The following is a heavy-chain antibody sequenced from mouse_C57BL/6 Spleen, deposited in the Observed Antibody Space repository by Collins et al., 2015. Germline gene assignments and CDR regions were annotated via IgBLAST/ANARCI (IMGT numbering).Heavy chain of an antibody. J-gene: IGHJ4*01. Sequence: QVQLQQSGAELVRPGASVTLSCKASGYTFTDYEMHWVKQTPVHGLGWIGVIDPESGGTAYNQKFKGKAILTADKSSSTAYMELRSLTSEDSAVYYCTRTMDYWGQGTSVTVSS. CDR1: GYTFTDYE. CDR2: IDPESGGT. CDR3: TRTMDY. V-gene: IGHV1-15*01.